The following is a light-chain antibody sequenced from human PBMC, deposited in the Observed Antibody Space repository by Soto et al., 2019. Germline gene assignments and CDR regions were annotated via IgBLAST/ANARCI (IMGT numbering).Light chain of an antibody. J-gene: IGLJ1*01. CDR2: DVT. CDR1: SSDVGGYSY. Sequence: HSALTQPRSVSGSPGQSVTISCTGTSSDVGGYSYVSWYQQHPGKAPKLMIFDVTKRPSGVPDRFSGSKSDNTASLTISGLQAEDEADYYCCSYADTYTFVFGTGTKVTVL. CDR3: CSYADTYTFV. V-gene: IGLV2-11*01.